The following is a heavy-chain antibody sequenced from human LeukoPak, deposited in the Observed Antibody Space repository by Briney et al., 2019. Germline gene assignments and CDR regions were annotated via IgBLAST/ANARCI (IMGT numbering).Heavy chain of an antibody. V-gene: IGHV3-30*02. J-gene: IGHJ4*02. CDR1: GFIFSSYG. D-gene: IGHD3-9*01. Sequence: GGSLRLSCAASGFIFSSYGMHWVRQAPGKGLEWVAFIRYDGSNKYYADSVTGRFTISRDNSKNTLYLQMNSLRAEDTAVYYCAKDRYYDILTGYIDYWGQGTLVTVSS. CDR2: IRYDGSNK. CDR3: AKDRYYDILTGYIDY.